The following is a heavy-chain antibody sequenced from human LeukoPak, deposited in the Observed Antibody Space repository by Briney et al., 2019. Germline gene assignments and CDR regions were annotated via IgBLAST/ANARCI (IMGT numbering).Heavy chain of an antibody. V-gene: IGHV4-59*08. CDR2: IYCSGST. D-gene: IGHD3-10*01. CDR3: ARGSGYYYYYGMDV. CDR1: GGSISSYY. Sequence: KPSETLSLTCTVSGGSISSYYWTWIRQPPGRGLEGIGYIYCSGSTNYHPALKSRVTISVDTSKNQFSLKLSFVTAADTAVYYCARGSGYYYYYGMDVWGQGTTVTVSS. J-gene: IGHJ6*02.